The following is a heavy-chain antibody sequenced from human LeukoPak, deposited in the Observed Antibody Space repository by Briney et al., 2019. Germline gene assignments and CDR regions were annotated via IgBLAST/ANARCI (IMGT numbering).Heavy chain of an antibody. CDR1: GGSISSYY. Sequence: SETLSLTCTVSGGSISSYYWGWIRQPPGKGLEWIGSIYYSGNTYYNPSLKSRVTISVDTSKNQFSLKLSSVTAADTAVFYCARLWSGLRPPDYWGQGTLVTVSS. CDR3: ARLWSGLRPPDY. CDR2: IYYSGNT. V-gene: IGHV4-39*01. J-gene: IGHJ4*02. D-gene: IGHD3-3*01.